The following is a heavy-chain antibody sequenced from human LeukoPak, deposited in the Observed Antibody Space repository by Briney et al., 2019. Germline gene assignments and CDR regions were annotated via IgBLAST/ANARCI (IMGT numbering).Heavy chain of an antibody. CDR3: ARGGSGYDYYFDF. J-gene: IGHJ4*02. D-gene: IGHD5-12*01. CDR1: GDSINSDY. Sequence: SETLSLTCTVSGDSINSDYWNWIRQPPGKGLEWIGFTYYSGSTNYNPSLKSRVTISVDASRSHFSLKLSSVTAADTAVYYCARGGSGYDYYFDFWGQGTLVTVSS. CDR2: TYYSGST. V-gene: IGHV4-59*08.